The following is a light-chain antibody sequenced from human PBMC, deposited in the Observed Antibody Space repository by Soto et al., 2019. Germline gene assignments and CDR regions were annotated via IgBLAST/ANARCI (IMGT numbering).Light chain of an antibody. CDR1: QSVSSS. Sequence: DIQMTQSPSTLSAFVGDRVTITCRASQSVSSSLAWYQQKPGKAPKLLIYDASTLESGVPSRFSGSGYVTEFTLTINILQPGDFSNYYCQQYESFSPYTFGQVTRLEI. CDR3: QQYESFSPYT. J-gene: IGKJ2*01. CDR2: DAS. V-gene: IGKV1-5*01.